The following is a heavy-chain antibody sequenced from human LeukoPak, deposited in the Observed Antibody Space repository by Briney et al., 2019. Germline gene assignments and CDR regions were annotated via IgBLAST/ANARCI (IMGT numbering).Heavy chain of an antibody. D-gene: IGHD2-15*01. CDR2: IYSGGGT. Sequence: GGSLRLSCAASGFTVSTNYMSWVRQAPGQGLEWVSLIYSGGGTYYADSVKGRFTISSDNSKNTLYLQMNSLRAEDTAIYYCAKDCNGGNCYIDYWGQGTLVTVAS. CDR1: GFTVSTNY. CDR3: AKDCNGGNCYIDY. J-gene: IGHJ4*02. V-gene: IGHV3-66*01.